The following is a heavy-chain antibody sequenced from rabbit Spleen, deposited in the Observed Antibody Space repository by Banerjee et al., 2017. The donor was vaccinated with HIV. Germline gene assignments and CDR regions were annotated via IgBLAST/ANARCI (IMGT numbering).Heavy chain of an antibody. D-gene: IGHD8-1*01. V-gene: IGHV1S40*01. CDR1: GVSFSSNHY. CDR3: ARDSGSSFSSYGMDL. J-gene: IGHJ6*01. Sequence: QSLEESGGDLVKPGASLTLTCTASGVSFSSNHYMCWVRLAPGKGLEWIACIEGGSSAFSYFASWAKGRFTCSKTSSTTVTLQMTSLTAADTATYFCARDSGSSFSSYGMDLWGPGTLVTVS. CDR2: IEGGSSAFS.